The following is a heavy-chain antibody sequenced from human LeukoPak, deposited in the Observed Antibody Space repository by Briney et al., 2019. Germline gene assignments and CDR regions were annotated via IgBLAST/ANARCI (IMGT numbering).Heavy chain of an antibody. CDR2: ISYDGSDK. CDR3: ARYTAFDY. Sequence: GGSLRLSCAASGFTLNNYGMHWVRQAPGKGLEWVAAISYDGSDKYYADSVRGRFTISRDSSKNTLYLQMNSLRADDTAVYYCARYTAFDYWGQGTLVTVSS. CDR1: GFTLNNYG. D-gene: IGHD5-18*01. V-gene: IGHV3-33*05. J-gene: IGHJ4*02.